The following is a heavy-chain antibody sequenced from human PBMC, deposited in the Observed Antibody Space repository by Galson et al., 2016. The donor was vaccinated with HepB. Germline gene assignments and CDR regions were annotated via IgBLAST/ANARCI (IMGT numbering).Heavy chain of an antibody. CDR1: GFTFRNYG. D-gene: IGHD3-16*01. CDR2: ISYDGSNQ. Sequence: SLRLSCAASGFTFRNYGMHWVRQAPGKGLEWVAVISYDGSNQYYADSVKGRFTISRDNFKDTLFLEMNSLRPEDTAVYYCAKDPSDYDNDWEEYGMDIWGQGTTVTVSS. J-gene: IGHJ6*02. CDR3: AKDPSDYDNDWEEYGMDI. V-gene: IGHV3-30*18.